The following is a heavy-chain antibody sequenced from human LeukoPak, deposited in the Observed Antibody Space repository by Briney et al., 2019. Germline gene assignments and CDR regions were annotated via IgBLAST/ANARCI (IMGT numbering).Heavy chain of an antibody. CDR3: ARDVLMYYYDSSGYYVDY. CDR1: GFTFSSYS. J-gene: IGHJ4*02. D-gene: IGHD3-22*01. V-gene: IGHV3-21*01. Sequence: GGSLRLSCAGSGFTFSSYSMNWVRRAPGKGLEWVSSISSSSSYIYYADSVKGRFTISRDNAKNSLYLQMNSLRAEDTAVYYCARDVLMYYYDSSGYYVDYWGQGTLVTVSS. CDR2: ISSSSSYI.